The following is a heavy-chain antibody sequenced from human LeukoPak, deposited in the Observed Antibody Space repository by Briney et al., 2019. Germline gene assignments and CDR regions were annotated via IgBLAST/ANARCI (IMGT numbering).Heavy chain of an antibody. CDR3: AKDGGSSPYYFDY. V-gene: IGHV3-23*01. CDR2: ISGSGGST. Sequence: GGSLRLSCAASGFTFSSYAMSWVRQAPGKGLEWVSAISGSGGSTYYADSVKGRFTISRDNSKNTLYLQMNSLRAEDTAVYYRAKDGGSSPYYFDYWGQGTLVTVSS. D-gene: IGHD1-26*01. CDR1: GFTFSSYA. J-gene: IGHJ4*02.